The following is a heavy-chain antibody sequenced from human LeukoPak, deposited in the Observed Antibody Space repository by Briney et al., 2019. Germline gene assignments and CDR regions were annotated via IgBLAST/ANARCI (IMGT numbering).Heavy chain of an antibody. V-gene: IGHV4-34*01. CDR2: INHSGST. Sequence: SETLSLTCAVYGGSFSGYYWSWIRQPPGKGLEWIGEINHSGSTNYNPTLKSRVTISVDTSKNQFSLKLSSVTAADTAVYYCARETKLYSSSWESAEYFQHWGQGTLVTVSS. CDR1: GGSFSGYY. D-gene: IGHD6-13*01. CDR3: ARETKLYSSSWESAEYFQH. J-gene: IGHJ1*01.